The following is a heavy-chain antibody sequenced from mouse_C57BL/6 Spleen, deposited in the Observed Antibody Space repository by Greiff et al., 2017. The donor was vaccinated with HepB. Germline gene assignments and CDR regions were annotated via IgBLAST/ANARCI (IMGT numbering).Heavy chain of an antibody. J-gene: IGHJ4*01. CDR3: AKNSPLYHVDHYYAMDY. D-gene: IGHD2-1*01. Sequence: VMLVESGPGLVQPSQSLSITCTVSGFSLTSYGVHWVRQSPGKGLEWLGVIWRGGSTDYNAAFMSRLSITKDNSKSQVFFKMNSLQADDTAIYYCAKNSPLYHVDHYYAMDYWGQGTSVTVSS. CDR2: IWRGGST. CDR1: GFSLTSYG. V-gene: IGHV2-5*01.